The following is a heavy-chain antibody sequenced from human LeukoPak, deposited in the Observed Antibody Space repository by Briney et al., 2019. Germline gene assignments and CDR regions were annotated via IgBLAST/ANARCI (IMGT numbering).Heavy chain of an antibody. CDR2: ISSGGST. D-gene: IGHD3-22*01. J-gene: IGHJ4*02. V-gene: IGHV4-39*01. Sequence: SETLSLTCTVSGGSISSSGYYWGWIRQPPGKGLEWIGSISSGGSTHYIPSLKSRVTISVDTSKNQFSLKLSSVTAADTAVYYCARRSYNGSGYYYVDYWGQGTLVTVSS. CDR1: GGSISSSGYY. CDR3: ARRSYNGSGYYYVDY.